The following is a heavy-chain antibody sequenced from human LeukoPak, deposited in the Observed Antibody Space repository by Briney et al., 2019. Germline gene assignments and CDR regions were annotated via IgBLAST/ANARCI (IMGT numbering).Heavy chain of an antibody. D-gene: IGHD6-19*01. CDR3: VGQVAVAGPKIFDY. CDR2: ISSSSSSI. J-gene: IGHJ4*02. Sequence: GGSLRLSCAASGFTFSGYSMNWVRQAPGKGLEWISYISSSSSSIYYADSVKGRFTISRDNAKNSLYLQMSSLRAEDTAVYYCVGQVAVAGPKIFDYWGQGTLVTVSS. V-gene: IGHV3-48*01. CDR1: GFTFSGYS.